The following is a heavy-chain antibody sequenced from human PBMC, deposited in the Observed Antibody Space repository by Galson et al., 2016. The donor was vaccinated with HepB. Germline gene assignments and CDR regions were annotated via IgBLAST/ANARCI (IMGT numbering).Heavy chain of an antibody. CDR3: TTSPTLDWLLRTSDYFGMDV. J-gene: IGHJ6*02. D-gene: IGHD3/OR15-3a*01. Sequence: LRLSCAASGFTFSHAWMSWVRQAPGKGLEWVGRIKSNSVGGTSDYAAPAKGRFSISRDDSINMLYLQMNSLKTGDTAVYYCTTSPTLDWLLRTSDYFGMDVWGQATSVTVSS. CDR1: GFTFSHAW. CDR2: IKSNSVGGTS. V-gene: IGHV3-15*01.